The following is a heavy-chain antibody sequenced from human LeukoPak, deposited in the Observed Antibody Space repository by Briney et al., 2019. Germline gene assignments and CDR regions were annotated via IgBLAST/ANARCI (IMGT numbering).Heavy chain of an antibody. D-gene: IGHD1-26*01. CDR1: GYTFTGYY. V-gene: IGHV1-2*02. Sequence: GASVKVSCKASGYTFTGYYMHWVRQAPGQGLEWMGWINPNSGGTNYAQKFQGRVTMTRDTSISTAYMELSRLRSDDTAVYYCARGTNLGATHAFDIWGQGTMVTVSS. CDR2: INPNSGGT. J-gene: IGHJ3*02. CDR3: ARGTNLGATHAFDI.